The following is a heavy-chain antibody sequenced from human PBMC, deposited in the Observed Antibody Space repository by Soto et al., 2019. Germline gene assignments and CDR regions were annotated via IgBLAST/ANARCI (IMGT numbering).Heavy chain of an antibody. V-gene: IGHV3-21*06. CDR1: GFTFSTHS. CDR3: ATFPNYYGG. Sequence: EVQLVESGGGLVKPGGSLRLSCAPSGFTFSTHSMNWVRQAPGKGPEWVSSINDKSNYIFYADSVKGRFTISRDNAKNSLYLQMNSLRDDDTAVYYCATFPNYYGGWGQGTLVTVSA. CDR2: INDKSNYI. J-gene: IGHJ4*02.